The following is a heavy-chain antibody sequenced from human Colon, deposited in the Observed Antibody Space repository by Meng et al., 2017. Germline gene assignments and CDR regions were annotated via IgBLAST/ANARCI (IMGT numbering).Heavy chain of an antibody. J-gene: IGHJ6*02. CDR3: ARHQSRRDGYKDYYYGMDV. CDR1: GGSISSYF. CDR2: IYYNGST. V-gene: IGHV4-59*01. D-gene: IGHD5-24*01. Sequence: ESLKISCTVSGGSISSYFWNWIRQHSGKGLEWIGNIYYNGSTDYTPSLKSRVTISIDTSKNQVSLKLSSVTAADTAVYYCARHQSRRDGYKDYYYGMDVWGQGTAVTVSS.